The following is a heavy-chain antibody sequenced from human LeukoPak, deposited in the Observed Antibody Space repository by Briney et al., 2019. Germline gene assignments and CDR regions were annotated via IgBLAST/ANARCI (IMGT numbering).Heavy chain of an antibody. V-gene: IGHV1-18*04. CDR1: SYTFTSYG. Sequence: ASVKVSCKAASYTFTSYGISWVRQAPGQGPEWMGWISAYNGNTNYAQKLQGRVTMTTDTSTSTAYMELRSLRSDDTAVYYCARDYYYDSSGYQNYFDYWGQGTLVTVSS. CDR3: ARDYYYDSSGYQNYFDY. J-gene: IGHJ4*02. CDR2: ISAYNGNT. D-gene: IGHD3-22*01.